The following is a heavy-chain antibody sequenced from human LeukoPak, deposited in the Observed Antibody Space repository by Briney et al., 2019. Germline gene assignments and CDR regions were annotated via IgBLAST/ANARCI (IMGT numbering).Heavy chain of an antibody. V-gene: IGHV1-18*01. D-gene: IGHD4-17*01. CDR2: ITTYNGNT. J-gene: IGHJ4*02. CDR1: GYTFTSYP. CDR3: ARGYDYGDYVGDFDY. Sequence: GASVKVSCKASGYTFTSYPITWVRQPPGQGLEWMGWITTYNGNTNYAQKLQGRVTITTDTSTSTAYMDLRGLRSDDTAVYVCARGYDYGDYVGDFDYWGQGTLVTVSS.